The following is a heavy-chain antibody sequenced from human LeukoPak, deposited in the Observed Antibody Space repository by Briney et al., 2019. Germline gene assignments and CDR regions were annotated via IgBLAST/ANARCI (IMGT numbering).Heavy chain of an antibody. V-gene: IGHV1-18*01. CDR2: ISANNGNTKYNT. J-gene: IGHJ4*02. Sequence: ASVKVSRKASGYTFTSYGISWVRQAPGQGLEWMGWISANNGNTKYNTKYAQNLQGRVTMTTDISTSTAYMELRTLRSDDTAVYYCARDRDRSGSQSYWGQGTLVTVSS. CDR3: ARDRDRSGSQSY. D-gene: IGHD1-26*01. CDR1: GYTFTSYG.